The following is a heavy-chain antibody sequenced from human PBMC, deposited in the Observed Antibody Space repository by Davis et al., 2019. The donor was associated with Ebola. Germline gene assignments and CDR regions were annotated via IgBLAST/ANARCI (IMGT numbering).Heavy chain of an antibody. D-gene: IGHD2-2*01. CDR1: GFTFSSYA. Sequence: PGGSLRLSCAASGFTFSSYAMHWVRQAPGKGLEWVAVISYDGSNKYYADSVKGRFTISRDNSKNTLYLQMNSLRAEDTAVYYCAREVVVGGWFDPWGQGTLVTVSS. V-gene: IGHV3-30-3*01. CDR3: AREVVVGGWFDP. CDR2: ISYDGSNK. J-gene: IGHJ5*02.